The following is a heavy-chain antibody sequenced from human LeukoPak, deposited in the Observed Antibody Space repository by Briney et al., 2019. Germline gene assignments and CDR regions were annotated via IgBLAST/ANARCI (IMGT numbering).Heavy chain of an antibody. CDR2: ISSSSSTI. J-gene: IGHJ6*02. CDR1: GFTFSSYS. Sequence: PGGSLRLSCAASGFTFSSYSMNWVRQAPGKGLEWVSYISSSSSTIYYADSVKGRFTISRDNAKNSLYLQMSSLRAEDAAVYYCARENLQSDSDYGMDVWGQGTTVTVSS. CDR3: ARENLQSDSDYGMDV. D-gene: IGHD2-21*01. V-gene: IGHV3-48*01.